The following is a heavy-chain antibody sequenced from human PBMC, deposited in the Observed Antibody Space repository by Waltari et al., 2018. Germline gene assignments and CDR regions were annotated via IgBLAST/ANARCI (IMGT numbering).Heavy chain of an antibody. Sequence: QVQLQESGPGLVKPSATLSLTCTVSGGSISSYYWSWIRQPPGKGLEWIGYIYYSGSTNYNPALKSRVTISVDTSKNQFSLKLSSVTAADTAVYYCARDSGYYGSGSYYKVFDYWGQGTLVTVSS. J-gene: IGHJ4*02. CDR1: GGSISSYY. CDR2: IYYSGST. V-gene: IGHV4-59*01. D-gene: IGHD3-10*01. CDR3: ARDSGYYGSGSYYKVFDY.